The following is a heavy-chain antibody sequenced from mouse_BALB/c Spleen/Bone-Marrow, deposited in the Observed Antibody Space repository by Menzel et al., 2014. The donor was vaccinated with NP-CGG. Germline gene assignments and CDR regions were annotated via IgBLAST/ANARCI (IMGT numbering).Heavy chain of an antibody. CDR1: GFTFSNFG. Sequence: EVKVVESGGGLVQPGGSRKLSRAASGFTFSNFGMHWFRQSPEKGLEWVAFVSTGSTIIYYADTVKGRFTISRDNPENTLFLQMTSLRSEDTAIYYCARSHFYGNYFDYWGQGTTLTVSS. D-gene: IGHD2-1*01. J-gene: IGHJ2*01. V-gene: IGHV5-17*02. CDR2: VSTGSTII. CDR3: ARSHFYGNYFDY.